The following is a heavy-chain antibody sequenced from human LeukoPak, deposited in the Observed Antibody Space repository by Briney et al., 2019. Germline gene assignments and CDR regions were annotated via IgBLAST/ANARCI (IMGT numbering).Heavy chain of an antibody. CDR1: GGSISSYY. Sequence: SETLSLTCTVSGGSISSYYWSWIRQPPGKGLEWIGYIYYSGSTNYNPSLKSRVTISVDTSKNQVSLKLSSVTAADTAVYYCARETRYYYGSGSYYNFDYWGQGTLVTVSS. D-gene: IGHD3-10*01. CDR3: ARETRYYYGSGSYYNFDY. J-gene: IGHJ4*02. CDR2: IYYSGST. V-gene: IGHV4-59*01.